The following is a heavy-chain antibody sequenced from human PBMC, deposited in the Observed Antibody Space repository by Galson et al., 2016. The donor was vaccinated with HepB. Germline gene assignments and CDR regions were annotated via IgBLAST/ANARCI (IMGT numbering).Heavy chain of an antibody. CDR3: ARDAGFGLYD. Sequence: SVKVSCKASGYIFTNFGLTWVRQAPGQGLEWMGWISGYNGQAIYAQKLQGRVNMTTDASTTTVYMELTSLTSDDTAVYYCARDAGFGLYDWGQGTVVIGSS. CDR2: ISGYNGQA. V-gene: IGHV1-18*01. D-gene: IGHD3/OR15-3a*01. CDR1: GYIFTNFG. J-gene: IGHJ4*02.